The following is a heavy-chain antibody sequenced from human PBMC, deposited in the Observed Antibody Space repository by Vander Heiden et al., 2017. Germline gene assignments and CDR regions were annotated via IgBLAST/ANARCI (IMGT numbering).Heavy chain of an antibody. V-gene: IGHV4-34*02. J-gene: IGHJ4*01. Sequence: QVQLQQWGTGLLKPSETLSFSGYHWSWIRQTPGKGLEWIGEINHSGNTNYNPSLKTRVTMSVDTSKKQFSLKLSSVTAADTAVYYCARDEDGIIEAGNWGHGTLVTVSS. CDR2: INHSGNT. D-gene: IGHD6-25*01. CDR3: ARDEDGIIEAGN. CDR1: FSGYH.